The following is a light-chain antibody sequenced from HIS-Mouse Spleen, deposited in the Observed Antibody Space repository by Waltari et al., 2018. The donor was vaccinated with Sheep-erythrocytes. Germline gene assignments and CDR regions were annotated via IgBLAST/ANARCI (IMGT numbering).Light chain of an antibody. Sequence: QSALTQPASVSGSPGQSITISCTGSSSNIGAGYDVPWYQQLPGTAPNLLIYGNSNRPSGVPDRFSGSKSGTSASLAITGLQAEDEADYYCQSYDSSLSGSVFGGGTKLTVL. CDR3: QSYDSSLSGSV. J-gene: IGLJ3*02. CDR1: SSNIGAGYD. V-gene: IGLV1-40*01. CDR2: GNS.